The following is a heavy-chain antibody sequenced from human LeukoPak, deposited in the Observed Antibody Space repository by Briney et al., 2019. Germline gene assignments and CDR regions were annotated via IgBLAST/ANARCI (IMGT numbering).Heavy chain of an antibody. V-gene: IGHV4-59*01. CDR3: ARGVRRVDDVFDI. CDR1: GGSISSYY. Sequence: SETLSLTCIVAGGSISSYYWSWSRQPPGKGLEWIGYIYYSGSTNYNPSLKSRVTISVDTSKNQFSLKLSSVTAADTAVYYCARGVRRVDDVFDIWGQGTMVTVSS. J-gene: IGHJ3*02. D-gene: IGHD3-10*02. CDR2: IYYSGST.